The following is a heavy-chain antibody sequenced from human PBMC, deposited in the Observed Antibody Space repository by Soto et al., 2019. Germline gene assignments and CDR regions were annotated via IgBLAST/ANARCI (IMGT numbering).Heavy chain of an antibody. Sequence: QVQLVQSGAEVKKSGASVKISCKASGGTFSSYAISWVRQAPGQGLEWMGGIIPIFGTANYAQKFQGRVTITADESTSTAYMELSSLRSEDTAVYYCARGGTGYSTANWFDPWGQGTLVTVSS. CDR2: IIPIFGTA. V-gene: IGHV1-69*01. J-gene: IGHJ5*02. CDR3: ARGGTGYSTANWFDP. CDR1: GGTFSSYA. D-gene: IGHD6-13*01.